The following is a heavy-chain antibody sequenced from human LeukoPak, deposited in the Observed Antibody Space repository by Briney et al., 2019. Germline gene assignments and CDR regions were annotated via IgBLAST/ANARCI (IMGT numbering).Heavy chain of an antibody. V-gene: IGHV3-11*04. D-gene: IGHD1-7*01. CDR2: VSSSGNTQ. CDR3: ASAQMNYLRDY. CDR1: GITFSDYY. Sequence: PGGSLRLSCTVSGITFSDYYMNWIRQAPGKALEYIAYVSSSGNTQFYADSVKGRFTISRDNAKNSLYLQMNSLRAEDTAVYYCASAQMNYLRDYWGQGTLVTVSS. J-gene: IGHJ4*02.